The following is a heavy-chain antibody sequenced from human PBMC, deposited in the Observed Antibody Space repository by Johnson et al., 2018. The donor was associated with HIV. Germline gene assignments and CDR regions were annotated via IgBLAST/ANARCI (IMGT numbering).Heavy chain of an antibody. Sequence: VQLVESGGGVVQPGRSLRLSCAASGFTFISYGMHWVRQAPGKGLEWVGRIKSKTDGGTTDYAAPVKGRFTIPREDSKNTLYLQMNSLKTEDTAVYYCTTDRVGSGSYYPFRQYAFDIWGQGTMVTVSS. CDR2: IKSKTDGGTT. V-gene: IGHV3-15*01. D-gene: IGHD1-26*01. CDR1: GFTFISYG. CDR3: TTDRVGSGSYYPFRQYAFDI. J-gene: IGHJ3*02.